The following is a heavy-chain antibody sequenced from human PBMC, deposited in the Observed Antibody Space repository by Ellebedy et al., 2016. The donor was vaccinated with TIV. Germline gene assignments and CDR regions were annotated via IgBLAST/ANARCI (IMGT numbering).Heavy chain of an antibody. CDR1: GFTFSSYS. CDR2: ISSSSSTI. J-gene: IGHJ4*02. V-gene: IGHV3-48*02. CDR3: ARDAPSGYYDSSGYFWYFDY. D-gene: IGHD3-22*01. Sequence: GESLKISXAASGFTFSSYSMNWVRQAPGKGLEWVSYISSSSSTIYYADSVKGRFTISRDNAKNSLYLQMNSLRDEDTAVYYCARDAPSGYYDSSGYFWYFDYWGQGTLVTVSS.